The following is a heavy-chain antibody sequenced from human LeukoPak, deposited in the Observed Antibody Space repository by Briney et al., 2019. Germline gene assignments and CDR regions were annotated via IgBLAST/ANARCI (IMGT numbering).Heavy chain of an antibody. V-gene: IGHV5-51*01. CDR3: ARFVSVDTAMVTDPTHYYYYYMDV. D-gene: IGHD5-18*01. CDR1: GYSFTSYW. Sequence: RGESLKISCKGSGYSFTSYWIGWVRQMPGKGLEWMGIIYPGDSDTRYSPSFQGQVTISADKSISTAYLQWSSLKASDTAMYYCARFVSVDTAMVTDPTHYYYYYMDVWGKGTTVTVSS. CDR2: IYPGDSDT. J-gene: IGHJ6*03.